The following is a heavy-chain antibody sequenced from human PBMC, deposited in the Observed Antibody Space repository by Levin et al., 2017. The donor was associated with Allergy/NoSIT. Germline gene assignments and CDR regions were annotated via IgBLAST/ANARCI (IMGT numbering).Heavy chain of an antibody. V-gene: IGHV3-11*05. J-gene: IGHJ6*03. Sequence: PGGSLRLSCAASGFSFNDYYMTWIRQAPGKGLEWVSYISSSSDYTNYADSVKGRFTISRDNAKNSLYLQMNSLRAEDTAMYYCARAGSGDPLIRDYYYMDVWGKGTTVTVSS. D-gene: IGHD7-27*01. CDR2: ISSSSDYT. CDR3: ARAGSGDPLIRDYYYMDV. CDR1: GFSFNDYY.